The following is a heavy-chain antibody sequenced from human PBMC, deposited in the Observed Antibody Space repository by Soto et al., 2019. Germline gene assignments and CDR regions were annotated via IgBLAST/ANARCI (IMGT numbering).Heavy chain of an antibody. J-gene: IGHJ5*02. CDR3: ARDYRMNPFPHWFDP. CDR2: MNPNSGNT. D-gene: IGHD3-10*01. V-gene: IGHV1-8*01. CDR1: GYTFTSYD. Sequence: GASVKVSCKASGYTFTSYDINWVRQATGQGLEWMGWMNPNSGNTGYAQKFQGRVTMTRNTSISTAYMELSSLRSEDTAVYYCARDYRMNPFPHWFDPWGQGTLVTVSS.